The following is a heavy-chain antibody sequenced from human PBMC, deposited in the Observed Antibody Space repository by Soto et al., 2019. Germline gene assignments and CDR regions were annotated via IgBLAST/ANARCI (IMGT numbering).Heavy chain of an antibody. CDR2: IYYSGST. CDR3: ARVHTAGRFHYGLDV. D-gene: IGHD3-10*01. V-gene: IGHV4-31*03. CDR1: GVSISSGGYC. Sequence: QVQLQESGPGLVKPSQSLSLTCTVSGVSISSGGYCWSWIRHHPGKGLEWLGYIYYSGSTYYNPSLNSRNSMSFDTSKHQFSLKGSSVTAADTAVYFCARVHTAGRFHYGLDVWGQGTTVTVSS. J-gene: IGHJ6*02.